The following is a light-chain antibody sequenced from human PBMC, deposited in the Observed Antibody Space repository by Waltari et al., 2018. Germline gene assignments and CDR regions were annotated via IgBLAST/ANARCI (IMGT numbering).Light chain of an antibody. Sequence: DIQMTQSPSTLSASVGDRVTITCRASQSVTRYLAWYHQKPGKAPKVLIWDVSSLERGVPSRFSGSGSGTEFTLTISSLQPDDFATYYCQQYDRYSAWTFGQGTKVEIK. J-gene: IGKJ1*01. V-gene: IGKV1-5*01. CDR1: QSVTRY. CDR3: QQYDRYSAWT. CDR2: DVS.